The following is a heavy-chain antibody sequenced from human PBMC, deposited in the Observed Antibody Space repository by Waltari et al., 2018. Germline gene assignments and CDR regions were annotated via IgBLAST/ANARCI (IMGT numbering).Heavy chain of an antibody. J-gene: IGHJ4*02. V-gene: IGHV1-2*02. CDR3: ARAGRGSYYMDY. CDR2: INPNSGGA. CDR1: GYTFTVYY. Sequence: QVQLVQSGADVKKPGASVKVSCKASGYTFTVYYIHWVRQAPGQGLEWLGWINPNSGGADYAQKWQGSVTMTRDTSISTAYMRLSRRGSDDTAVDYCARAGRGSYYMDYWGQGTLVTVSS. D-gene: IGHD3-10*01.